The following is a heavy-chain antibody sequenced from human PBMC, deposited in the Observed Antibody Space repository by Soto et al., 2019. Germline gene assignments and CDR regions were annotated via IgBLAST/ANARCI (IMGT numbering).Heavy chain of an antibody. CDR2: IDPSDSYT. CDR1: GYRFTKDW. D-gene: IGHD3-9*01. Sequence: GESLKISCQGSGYRFTKDWIAWVRQMPGKGLEWMGRIDPSDSYTNYSPSFQGHVTISADKSISTAYLQWSSLKASDTAMYYRARHTYYDILSDYYYYGMDVWGQGTTVTVSS. CDR3: ARHTYYDILSDYYYYGMDV. J-gene: IGHJ6*02. V-gene: IGHV5-10-1*01.